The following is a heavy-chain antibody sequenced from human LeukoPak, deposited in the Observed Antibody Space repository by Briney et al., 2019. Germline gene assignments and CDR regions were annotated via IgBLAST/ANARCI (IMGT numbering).Heavy chain of an antibody. CDR1: GGTFSSYA. CDR3: ARDNGEGDGYNSFFSGYYGMNV. CDR2: IIPIFGTA. V-gene: IGHV1-69*06. D-gene: IGHD5-24*01. Sequence: SVKVSCKASGGTFSSYAISWVRQAPGQGLEWMGGIIPIFGTANYAQKFQGRVTITADKSTSTAYMELSSLRSEDTAVYYCARDNGEGDGYNSFFSGYYGMNVWGQGTTVTVSS. J-gene: IGHJ6*02.